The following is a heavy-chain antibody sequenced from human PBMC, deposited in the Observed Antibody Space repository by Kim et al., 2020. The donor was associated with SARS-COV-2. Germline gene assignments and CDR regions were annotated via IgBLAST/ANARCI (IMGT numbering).Heavy chain of an antibody. D-gene: IGHD3-9*01. J-gene: IGHJ5*02. Sequence: KSRVTISVDTSKNQFSLKLSSVTAADTAVYYCARAIVLRYYDWLDRRFDPWGQGTLVTVSS. CDR3: ARAIVLRYYDWLDRRFDP. V-gene: IGHV4-39*01.